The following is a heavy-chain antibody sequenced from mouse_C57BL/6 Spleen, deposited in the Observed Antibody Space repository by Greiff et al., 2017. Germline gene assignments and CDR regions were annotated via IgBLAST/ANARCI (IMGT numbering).Heavy chain of an antibody. D-gene: IGHD1-1*01. CDR3: SSYYGSSPWFAY. CDR2: IYPGDGDT. Sequence: QVQLQQSGAELVKPGASVKISCKASGYAFSSYWMNWVKQRPGKGLEWIGQIYPGDGDTNYNGKFKGKATLTAAKSSSTAYMQLSSLTSEDSAVYFCSSYYGSSPWFAYWGQGTLVTVSA. J-gene: IGHJ3*01. V-gene: IGHV1-80*01. CDR1: GYAFSSYW.